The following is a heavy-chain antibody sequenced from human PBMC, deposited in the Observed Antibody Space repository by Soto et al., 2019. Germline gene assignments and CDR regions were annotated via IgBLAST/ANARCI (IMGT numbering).Heavy chain of an antibody. Sequence: QVQLVESGGGVVQPGRSLRLSCAASGFTFSSYGMHWVRQAPGKGLEWVAVISYDGSNKYYADSVKGRFNISRDNSKNTLYLQMNSLRAEDTAVYYCAKDRATTVTTRDLYGMDVWGQGTTVTVSS. CDR2: ISYDGSNK. CDR3: AKDRATTVTTRDLYGMDV. J-gene: IGHJ6*02. V-gene: IGHV3-30*18. CDR1: GFTFSSYG. D-gene: IGHD4-17*01.